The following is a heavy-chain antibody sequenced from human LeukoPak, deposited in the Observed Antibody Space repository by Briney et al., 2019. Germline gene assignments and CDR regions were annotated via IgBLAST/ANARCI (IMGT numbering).Heavy chain of an antibody. Sequence: PSETLSLTCTVSGGSISSYYWSWIRQPPGKGLEWIGRIYTSGSTNYNPSLKSRVTMSVDTSKNQFSLKLSSVTAADTAVYYCARSEYDILTGFDYWGQGTLVTVSS. J-gene: IGHJ4*02. CDR3: ARSEYDILTGFDY. CDR1: GGSISSYY. D-gene: IGHD3-9*01. V-gene: IGHV4-4*07. CDR2: IYTSGST.